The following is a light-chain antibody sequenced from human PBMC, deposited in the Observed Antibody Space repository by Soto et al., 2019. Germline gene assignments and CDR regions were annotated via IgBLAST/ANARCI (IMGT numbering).Light chain of an antibody. V-gene: IGKV3-11*01. J-gene: IGKJ5*01. CDR1: QSVSIY. CDR2: DAS. Sequence: EIVLTQSPATLSLSPGERATLSCRASQSVSIYLAWYQQKPGLPPRLLIYDASNRATGIPARFSGSGSGTDFTLTISSLEPEDFAVYYCQQRSNWITFGQGTRLEIK. CDR3: QQRSNWIT.